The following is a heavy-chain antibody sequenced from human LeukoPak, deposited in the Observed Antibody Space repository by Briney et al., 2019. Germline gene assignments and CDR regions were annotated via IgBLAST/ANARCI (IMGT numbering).Heavy chain of an antibody. CDR2: IYYSGST. D-gene: IGHD3-3*01. Sequence: PSETLSLTCTVSGGSISSYYRSWIRQPPGKGLEWIGYIYYSGSTNYNPSLKSRVTISVDTSKNQFSLKLSSVTAADTAVYYCARARPNYDFWSGYYFDYWGQGTLVTVSS. J-gene: IGHJ4*02. CDR1: GGSISSYY. CDR3: ARARPNYDFWSGYYFDY. V-gene: IGHV4-59*01.